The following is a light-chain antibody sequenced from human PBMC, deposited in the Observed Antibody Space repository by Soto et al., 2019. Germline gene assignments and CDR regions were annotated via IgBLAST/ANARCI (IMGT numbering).Light chain of an antibody. Sequence: QSVLTQPPSASGTPGQRVTISCSGSSSKIGYNTVKWYQQLPGTAPKLLIYSNNQRPSGVPDRVSGSKSGTSASLAISGLQSEDEADYYCAAWDDSLNGVVFGGGTKLTVL. J-gene: IGLJ2*01. CDR2: SNN. CDR1: SSKIGYNT. V-gene: IGLV1-44*01. CDR3: AAWDDSLNGVV.